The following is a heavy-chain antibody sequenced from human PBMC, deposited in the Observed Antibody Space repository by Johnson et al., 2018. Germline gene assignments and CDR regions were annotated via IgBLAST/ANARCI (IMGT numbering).Heavy chain of an antibody. Sequence: ESGPVLVKPTETLTLTCNVSGFSLTNTRMGVSWIRQPPGKALEWLAHIFSNDRRSYSTSLKSRLSISKDTSKNQVVVSMTNMGPEDTATYFCARLLLPSSSSSLYFDYWGRGSLVTVSS. CDR3: ARLLLPSSSSSLYFDY. CDR1: GFSLTNTRMG. J-gene: IGHJ4*02. CDR2: IFSNDRR. V-gene: IGHV2-26*01. D-gene: IGHD6-19*01.